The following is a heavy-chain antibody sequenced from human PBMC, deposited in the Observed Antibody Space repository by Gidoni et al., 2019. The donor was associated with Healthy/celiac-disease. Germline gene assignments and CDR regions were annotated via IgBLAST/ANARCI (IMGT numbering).Heavy chain of an antibody. CDR1: GFTFSSYA. CDR3: ARDWGDCTNGVCYTGAFDI. V-gene: IGHV3-30*01. D-gene: IGHD2-8*01. J-gene: IGHJ3*02. CDR2: ISYDGSNK. Sequence: QVQLVESGGGVVQPGRSLRLSCAASGFTFSSYAMHWVRQAPGKGLEWVAVISYDGSNKYYADSVKGRFTISRDNSKNTLYLQMNSLRAEDTAVYYCARDWGDCTNGVCYTGAFDIWGQGTMVTVSS.